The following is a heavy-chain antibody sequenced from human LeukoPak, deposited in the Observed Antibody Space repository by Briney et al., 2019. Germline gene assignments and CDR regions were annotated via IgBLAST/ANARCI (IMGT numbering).Heavy chain of an antibody. CDR2: INHSGST. V-gene: IGHV4-34*01. D-gene: IGHD3-3*01. J-gene: IGHJ5*02. CDR3: ARARSAWFDP. CDR1: GFTVSSNY. Sequence: GSLRLSCAASGFTVSSNYMSWVRQAPGKGLEWIGEINHSGSTNYNPSLKSRVTISVDTSKNQFSLKLSSVTAADTAVYYCARARSAWFDPWGQGTLVTVSS.